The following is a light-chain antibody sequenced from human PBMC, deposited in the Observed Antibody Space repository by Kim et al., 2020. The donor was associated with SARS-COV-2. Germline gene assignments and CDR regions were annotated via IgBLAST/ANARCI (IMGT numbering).Light chain of an antibody. V-gene: IGLV7-46*01. CDR2: DTS. Sequence: QAVVTQEPSLTVSPGGTVTLTCGSSTGGVTSGHYPYWFQQKPGQAPRTLIYDTSNKHSWTPARFSGSLLGGKAALTLSGAQPEDEADYYCLLSYSAAGVFGGGTQLTAL. J-gene: IGLJ2*01. CDR3: LLSYSAAGV. CDR1: TGGVTSGHY.